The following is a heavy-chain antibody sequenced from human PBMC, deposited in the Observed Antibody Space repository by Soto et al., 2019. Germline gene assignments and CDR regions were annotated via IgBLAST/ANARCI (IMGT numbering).Heavy chain of an antibody. D-gene: IGHD3-22*01. V-gene: IGHV4-39*01. CDR2: IYYGGNT. CDR3: ARGMSGYYFDSSGYPNTGPFDY. CDR1: GGSISSSSYS. J-gene: IGHJ4*02. Sequence: SETLSLTCIVSGGSISSSSYSWAWIRQPPGKGLEWIGTIYYGGNTYYNPSLKSRVTISVDTSKNQFSLELSSVTAADTAVYYCARGMSGYYFDSSGYPNTGPFDYWGQGALVTVSS.